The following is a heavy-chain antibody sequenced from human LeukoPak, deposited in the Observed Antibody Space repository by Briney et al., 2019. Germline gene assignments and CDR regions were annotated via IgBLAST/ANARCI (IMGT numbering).Heavy chain of an antibody. Sequence: VASVKVSCKASGYTLTGYYMHWVRQAPGQGLEWMGWINPNSGGTNYAQKFQGWVTTTRDTSISTAYMELSRLRSDDTAVYYCARDRGYCSGGSCYFYGMDVWGQGTTVTVSS. D-gene: IGHD2-15*01. V-gene: IGHV1-2*04. CDR3: ARDRGYCSGGSCYFYGMDV. CDR1: GYTLTGYY. CDR2: INPNSGGT. J-gene: IGHJ6*02.